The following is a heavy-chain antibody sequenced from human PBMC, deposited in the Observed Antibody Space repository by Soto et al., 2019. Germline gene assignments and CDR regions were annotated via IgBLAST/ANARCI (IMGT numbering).Heavy chain of an antibody. CDR3: AKDSSRSHYASGSYYFDY. CDR1: GFTFSGYA. J-gene: IGHJ4*02. CDR2: ISGSGGNT. D-gene: IGHD3-10*01. Sequence: GGSLRLSCAASGFTFSGYAMNWVRQAPGKGLEWVSAISGSGGNTFYADSVKGRFTISRDNSKNTLYVQMNSLRAEDTAVYYCAKDSSRSHYASGSYYFDYWGQGTLVTVSS. V-gene: IGHV3-23*01.